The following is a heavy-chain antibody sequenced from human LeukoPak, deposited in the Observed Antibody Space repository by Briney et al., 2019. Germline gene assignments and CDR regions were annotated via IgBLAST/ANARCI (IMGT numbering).Heavy chain of an antibody. D-gene: IGHD5-12*01. CDR1: GGSISSGSYY. Sequence: SQTLSLTCTVSGGSISSGSYYWRWIRQPAGKGLEWIGRIYTSGSTNYNPSLKSRVTISVDTSKNQFSLKLSSVTAADTAVYYCARVPADIVATYYMDVWGKGTTVTVSS. J-gene: IGHJ6*03. CDR2: IYTSGST. V-gene: IGHV4-61*02. CDR3: ARVPADIVATYYMDV.